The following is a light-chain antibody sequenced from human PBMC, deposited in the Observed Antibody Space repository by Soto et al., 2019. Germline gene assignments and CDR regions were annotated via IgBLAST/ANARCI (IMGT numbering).Light chain of an antibody. V-gene: IGKV3-20*01. Sequence: EIVLTQSPGTLSLSAGERVTLSCRASQTITSNYLAWYQHKPGQAPMLLIYAASRSTTGVPGRFSGSGSGTEFTLTISRLQSDDFAVYYCQHYNNSPYSFGQGTKLEI. CDR2: AAS. CDR1: QTITSNY. CDR3: QHYNNSPYS. J-gene: IGKJ2*01.